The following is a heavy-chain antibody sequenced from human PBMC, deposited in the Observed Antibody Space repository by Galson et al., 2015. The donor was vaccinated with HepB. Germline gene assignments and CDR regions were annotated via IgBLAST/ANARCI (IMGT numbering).Heavy chain of an antibody. Sequence: SLRLSCAASGFTFSSYGMHWVRQAPGKGLEWVAVISYDGSNKYYADSVKGRFTISRDNSENTLYLQMNSLRAEDTAVYYCAKASGPSSGYYMDYWGQGTLVTVSS. CDR2: ISYDGSNK. D-gene: IGHD3-22*01. CDR1: GFTFSSYG. V-gene: IGHV3-30*18. J-gene: IGHJ4*02. CDR3: AKASGPSSGYYMDY.